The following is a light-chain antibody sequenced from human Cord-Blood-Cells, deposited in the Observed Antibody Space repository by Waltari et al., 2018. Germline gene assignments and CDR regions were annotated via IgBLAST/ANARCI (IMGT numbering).Light chain of an antibody. CDR3: SSYTSSSTWV. CDR2: DVS. CDR1: SSDVGGSDY. V-gene: IGLV2-14*01. Sequence: SALTQPASVSRSPGQSLTISCTGTSSDVGGSDYFPWYQQHPGKAPKLMIYDVSKRPSGVSNRFSGSKSGNTASLTISGLQAEDEADYYCSSYTSSSTWVFGGGTKLTVL. J-gene: IGLJ3*02.